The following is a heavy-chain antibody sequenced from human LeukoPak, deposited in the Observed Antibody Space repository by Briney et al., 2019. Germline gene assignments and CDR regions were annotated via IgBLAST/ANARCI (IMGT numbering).Heavy chain of an antibody. CDR3: ARAGTCSSTSCDGGIEY. V-gene: IGHV3-21*06. J-gene: IGHJ4*02. D-gene: IGHD2-2*01. CDR1: GFAFSSYN. CDR2: ISTTSTYI. Sequence: KPGGSLRLSCAASGFAFSSYNMKWVRQAPGKGLEWVSFISTTSTYIYYADPVKGRFTVSRDNSKNLLYLQMDSLRVEDTAVYYCARAGTCSSTSCDGGIEYWGQGTLVTVSS.